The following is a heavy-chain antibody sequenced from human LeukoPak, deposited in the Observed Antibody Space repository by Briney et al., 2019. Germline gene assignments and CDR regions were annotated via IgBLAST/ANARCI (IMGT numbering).Heavy chain of an antibody. CDR1: GGSISSGGYY. J-gene: IGHJ4*02. Sequence: PSETLSLTCTVSGGSISSGGYYWSWIRQHPGKGLEWIGYIYYSGSTYYNPSLKSRVTISVDTSKNQFSLKLSSVTAADTAVYYCARGGHSGSYFSSRETGNQHFDYWGQGTLVTVSS. V-gene: IGHV4-31*03. CDR3: ARGGHSGSYFSSRETGNQHFDY. D-gene: IGHD1-26*01. CDR2: IYYSGST.